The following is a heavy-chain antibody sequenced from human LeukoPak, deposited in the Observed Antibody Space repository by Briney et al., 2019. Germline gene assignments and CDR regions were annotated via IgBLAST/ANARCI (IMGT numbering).Heavy chain of an antibody. D-gene: IGHD3-9*01. CDR3: ARGHSTDWSFNLFDS. V-gene: IGHV4-61*08. Sequence: SETLSLTCTVSGGSVSGGGDYWSWIRQPPGKGLEWIGYIYSSGSTNYNPSLKSRVTISVDTSKNQFSLKLSSVTAADTAVYYCARGHSTDWSFNLFDSWGQGTLVTVSS. J-gene: IGHJ4*02. CDR1: GGSVSGGGDY. CDR2: IYSSGST.